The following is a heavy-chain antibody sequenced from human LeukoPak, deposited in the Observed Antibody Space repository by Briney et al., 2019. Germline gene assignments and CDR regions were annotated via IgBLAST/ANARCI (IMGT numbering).Heavy chain of an antibody. CDR3: ARDARYCSSTSCYGPKGWFDP. V-gene: IGHV4-30-2*01. CDR2: IYHSGST. Sequence: PSETLSLTCTVSGGSISSGGYYWSWIRQPPGKGLEWIGYIYHSGSTYYNPSLKSRVTISVDRSKNQFSLKLSSVTAADTAVYYCARDARYCSSTSCYGPKGWFDPWGQGTLVTVSS. CDR1: GGSISSGGYY. J-gene: IGHJ5*02. D-gene: IGHD2-2*01.